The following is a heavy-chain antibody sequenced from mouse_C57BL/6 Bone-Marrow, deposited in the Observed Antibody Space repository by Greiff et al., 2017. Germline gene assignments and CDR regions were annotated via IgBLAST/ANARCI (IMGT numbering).Heavy chain of an antibody. Sequence: QVQLQQPGAELVRPGSSVKLSCKASGYTITSYWMHWVKQRPIQGLEWIGNIDPSDSEPHYNQKFKDKATFTVDNSSSTAYMQLSSLTSEDSAIYYRASYPFYYCCSSGDFDVWGTGTTVTVSS. V-gene: IGHV1-52*01. D-gene: IGHD1-1*01. J-gene: IGHJ1*03. CDR2: IDPSDSEP. CDR3: ASYPFYYCCSSGDFDV. CDR1: GYTITSYW.